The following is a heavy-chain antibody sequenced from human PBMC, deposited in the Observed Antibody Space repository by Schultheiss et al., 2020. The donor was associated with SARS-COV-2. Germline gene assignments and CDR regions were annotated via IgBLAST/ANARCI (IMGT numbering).Heavy chain of an antibody. CDR3: AKVRGATTVSEYFQH. CDR1: GGSFSGYY. D-gene: IGHD1-26*01. CDR2: INHSGST. J-gene: IGHJ1*01. V-gene: IGHV4-34*01. Sequence: SETLSLTCAVYGGSFSGYYWSWIRQPPGKGLEWIGEINHSGSTNYNPSLKSRVTISVDTSKNQFSLGLSSVTAADTAVYYCAKVRGATTVSEYFQHWGQGTLVTVSS.